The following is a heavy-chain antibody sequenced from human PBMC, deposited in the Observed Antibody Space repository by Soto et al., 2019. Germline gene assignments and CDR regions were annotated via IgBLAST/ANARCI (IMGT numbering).Heavy chain of an antibody. Sequence: GGSLRLSCAASGFTFDDYAMHWVRQAPGKGLEWVSGISWNSGSIGYADSVKGRFTISRDNAKNSLYLQMNSLRAEDTALYYCAKDKGSAGSFGFGAFDIWGQGTMVTVSS. CDR2: ISWNSGSI. J-gene: IGHJ3*02. CDR3: AKDKGSAGSFGFGAFDI. CDR1: GFTFDDYA. D-gene: IGHD3-10*01. V-gene: IGHV3-9*01.